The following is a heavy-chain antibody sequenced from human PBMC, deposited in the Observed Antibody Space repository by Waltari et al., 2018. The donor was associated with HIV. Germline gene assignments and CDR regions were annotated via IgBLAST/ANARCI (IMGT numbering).Heavy chain of an antibody. D-gene: IGHD2-2*01. CDR1: GDSVSSSNW. V-gene: IGHV4-4*02. J-gene: IGHJ3*02. CDR3: ARGGGIVVKMYADDAFDI. CDR2: IYHSGGT. Sequence: QVQLQESGPGLVKPSGTLSLTCAVSGDSVSSSNWWNWVRQHPGKGLEWLGEIYHSGGTNYNPARKSRVTISVDKSKNQFSLNRSAMTAADTAVYYCARGGGIVVKMYADDAFDIWGQGTMVTVSS.